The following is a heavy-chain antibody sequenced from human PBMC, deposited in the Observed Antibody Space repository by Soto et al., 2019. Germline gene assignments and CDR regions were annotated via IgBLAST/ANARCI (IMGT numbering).Heavy chain of an antibody. CDR2: ISAYNGNT. CDR3: AVISGLQALV. CDR1: GFTFSSYG. V-gene: IGHV1-18*01. Sequence: QVQLVESGGGVVQPGRSLRLSCAASGFTFSSYGISWERQAPGQGLEWMGWISAYNGNTNYAQKLQGRVTMTTDTSTSTAYMELRSLRSDDTAVYYCAVISGLQALVWGQGTTVTVSS. J-gene: IGHJ6*02. D-gene: IGHD3-3*02.